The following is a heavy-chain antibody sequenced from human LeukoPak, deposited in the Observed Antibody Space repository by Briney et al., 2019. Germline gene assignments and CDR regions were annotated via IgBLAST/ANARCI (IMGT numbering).Heavy chain of an antibody. Sequence: GGSLRLSCAASGFTVSSNYMSWVRQAPGKGLEWVSVIYSGGSTYYADSVKGRFTISRDNSKNTLYLQMNSLRAEDTAVYYCARGGYPYYYYYGMDVWGQGTTVTVSS. CDR3: ARGGYPYYYYYGMDV. CDR1: GFTVSSNY. J-gene: IGHJ6*02. CDR2: IYSGGST. V-gene: IGHV3-53*01. D-gene: IGHD3-22*01.